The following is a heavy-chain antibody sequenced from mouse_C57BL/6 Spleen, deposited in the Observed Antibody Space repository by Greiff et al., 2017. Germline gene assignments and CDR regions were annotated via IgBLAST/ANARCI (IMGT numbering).Heavy chain of an antibody. V-gene: IGHV1-82*01. D-gene: IGHD3-2*02. Sequence: QVQLQQSGPELVKPGASVKISCKASGYAFSSSWMNWVKQRPGKGLEWIGRIYPGDGDTNYNGKFKGKATLTADKSSSTAYMQLSSLTSEDSAVYFCASPIDSSIDYWGQGTTLTVSS. J-gene: IGHJ2*01. CDR1: GYAFSSSW. CDR2: IYPGDGDT. CDR3: ASPIDSSIDY.